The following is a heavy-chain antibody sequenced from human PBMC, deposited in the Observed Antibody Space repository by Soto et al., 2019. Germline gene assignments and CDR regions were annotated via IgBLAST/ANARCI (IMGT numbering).Heavy chain of an antibody. CDR3: ATGDFRSPAFLEY. Sequence: GGSLRLSCAASGFTFSRYAMTWVRQAPGKGLEWVSVISGSGDSTYYADSVKGRFTISRDNSKNTLYMQMNSLRAEDTAVYYCATGDFRSPAFLEYWGQGTLVTVSS. D-gene: IGHD3-3*01. CDR1: GFTFSRYA. V-gene: IGHV3-23*01. CDR2: ISGSGDST. J-gene: IGHJ4*02.